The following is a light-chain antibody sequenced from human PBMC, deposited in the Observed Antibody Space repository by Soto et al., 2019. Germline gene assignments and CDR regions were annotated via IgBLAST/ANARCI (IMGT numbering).Light chain of an antibody. CDR2: DDN. CDR1: SSNIGGNS. V-gene: IGLV1-51*01. J-gene: IGLJ1*01. Sequence: GQKVTISCSGSSSNIGGNSVSWYQQLPGTAPKLLIYDDNKRPSGIPDRFSGSKSGTSATLGITGFQTGDEADYYCGSWDSSLSAYVFGTGTKV. CDR3: GSWDSSLSAYV.